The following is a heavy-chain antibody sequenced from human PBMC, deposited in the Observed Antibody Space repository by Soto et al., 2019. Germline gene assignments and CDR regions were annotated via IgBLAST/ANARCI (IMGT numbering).Heavy chain of an antibody. CDR2: ISTYNGDT. Sequence: ASVKVSCKASGYTFTRSGISWVRQAPGQGLEWMGWISTYNGDTNYAQTFQGRVTMTTDTSTSTAYTELRSLRSDDTAVYYCAREGVAPYYYYGMDVWGQGTPVTVSS. D-gene: IGHD5-12*01. V-gene: IGHV1-18*01. CDR1: GYTFTRSG. J-gene: IGHJ6*02. CDR3: AREGVAPYYYYGMDV.